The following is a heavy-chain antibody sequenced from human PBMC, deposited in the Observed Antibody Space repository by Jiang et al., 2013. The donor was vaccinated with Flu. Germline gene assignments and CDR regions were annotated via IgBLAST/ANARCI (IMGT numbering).Heavy chain of an antibody. J-gene: IGHJ4*02. Sequence: QLVESGGGVVQPGRSLRLSCAASGFTFSSYGMHWVRQAPGKGLEWVAVIWYDGSNKYYADSVKGRFTISRDNSKNTLYLQMNSLRAEDTAVYYCARDRGRDGTYYDFWSGSGPSDYWGQGTLVTVSS. CDR2: IWYDGSNK. D-gene: IGHD3-3*01. CDR3: ARDRGRDGTYYDFWSGSGPSDY. V-gene: IGHV3-33*01. CDR1: GFTFSSYG.